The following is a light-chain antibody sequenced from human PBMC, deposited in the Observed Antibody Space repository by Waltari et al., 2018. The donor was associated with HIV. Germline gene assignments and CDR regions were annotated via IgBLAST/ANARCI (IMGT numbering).Light chain of an antibody. J-gene: IGKJ4*01. CDR2: DAS. CDR1: QVISNY. CDR3: QQYDNLPLT. V-gene: IGKV1-33*01. Sequence: DIQMTQPPSPLSASVGDRVTITCQASQVISNYLNWYQQKPGKAPKLLIYDASNLETGVPSRFSGSGSGTDFTFTISSLQPEDIATYYCQQYDNLPLTFGEGTKVEIK.